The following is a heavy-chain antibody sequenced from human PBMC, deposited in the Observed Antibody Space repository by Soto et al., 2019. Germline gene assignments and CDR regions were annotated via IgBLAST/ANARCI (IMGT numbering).Heavy chain of an antibody. Sequence: SVKVSCKASGGTFSSYAISWVRQAPGQGLEWMGGIIPIFGTANYAQKFQGRVTITADESTSTAYMELSSLRSEDTAVYYCAGGDGYNRYYYYYGMDVWGQGTTVTVSS. V-gene: IGHV1-69*13. J-gene: IGHJ6*02. CDR1: GGTFSSYA. D-gene: IGHD2-21*01. CDR3: AGGDGYNRYYYYYGMDV. CDR2: IIPIFGTA.